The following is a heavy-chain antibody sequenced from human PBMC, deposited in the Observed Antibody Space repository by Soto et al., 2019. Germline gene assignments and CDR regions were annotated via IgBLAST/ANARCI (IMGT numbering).Heavy chain of an antibody. D-gene: IGHD6-6*01. Sequence: EVQLLESGGGLVQPGASLRLSCAASGFTFSSYAMSWVRQAPGKGLEWVSVISGSDDSTYYADSVKGRFTISRDNSKNTLYLQMNSLRAEDTAVYYCAXXSSXSTFDYWGQGTLVTVSS. J-gene: IGHJ4*02. CDR2: ISGSDDST. V-gene: IGHV3-23*01. CDR3: AXXSSXSTFDY. CDR1: GFTFSSYA.